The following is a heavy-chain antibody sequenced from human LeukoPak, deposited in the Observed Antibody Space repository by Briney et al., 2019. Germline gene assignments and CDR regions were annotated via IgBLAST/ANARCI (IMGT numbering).Heavy chain of an antibody. CDR2: MNPNSGNT. V-gene: IGHV1-8*01. D-gene: IGHD3-3*01. Sequence: PEASVKVSCKASGYTFTSYDINWVRQATGQGLEWMGWMNPNSGNTGYAQKFQGRVTMTRNTSISTAYMELSSLRSEDTAVYYCARVVFPYYDSWSPYYYGMDVWGQGTTVTVSS. J-gene: IGHJ6*02. CDR3: ARVVFPYYDSWSPYYYGMDV. CDR1: GYTFTSYD.